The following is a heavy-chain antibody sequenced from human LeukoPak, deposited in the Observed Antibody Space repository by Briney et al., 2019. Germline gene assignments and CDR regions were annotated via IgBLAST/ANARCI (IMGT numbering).Heavy chain of an antibody. CDR3: ARDPPVVVAARGHYYFDY. D-gene: IGHD2-15*01. J-gene: IGHJ4*02. CDR1: GGTFSSYA. CDR2: LIPILGIA. V-gene: IGHV1-69*04. Sequence: ASVKVSSKASGGTFSSYAISWVRQAPGQGLEWMGRLIPILGIANCAQKFQGRVTITADKSTSTAYIALSSLRSEDTAVYYCARDPPVVVAARGHYYFDYWGQGTLVTVSS.